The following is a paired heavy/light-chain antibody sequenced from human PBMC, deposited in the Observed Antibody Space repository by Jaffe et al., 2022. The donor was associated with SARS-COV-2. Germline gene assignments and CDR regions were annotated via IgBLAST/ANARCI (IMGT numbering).Light chain of an antibody. Sequence: ETVLTQSPGSLSLSPGERATLSCRASQSVSSNYLAWYQQKPGQAPRLLIYGASSRATGIPDRFSGSGSGTDFTLTISRLEPEDFAVYYCQQYGTSPMYTFGQGTKVEVK. V-gene: IGKV3-20*01. CDR3: QQYGTSPMYT. CDR1: QSVSSNY. J-gene: IGKJ2*01. CDR2: GAS.
Heavy chain of an antibody. CDR3: ARDLGIVANYYQGMDV. Sequence: QVQLVESGGGVVQPGRSLRLSCVASGFTFSNYGMHWVRQAPGKGLEWEAVIWYDGSNKYYADSVKGRFTISRDNSKNTLYLQMNSLRAEDTAVYYCARDLGIVANYYQGMDVWGQGTTVTVSS. J-gene: IGHJ6*02. CDR1: GFTFSNYG. V-gene: IGHV3-33*01. CDR2: IWYDGSNK. D-gene: IGHD1-26*01.